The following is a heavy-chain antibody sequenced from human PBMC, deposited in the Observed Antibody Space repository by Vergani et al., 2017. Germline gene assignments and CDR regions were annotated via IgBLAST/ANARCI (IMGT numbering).Heavy chain of an antibody. J-gene: IGHJ3*02. Sequence: VQLVESGGGVVQPGRSLRLSCAASGFTFSSYAMHWVRQAPGKGLEWVSSISSSSSYIYYADSVKGRFTISRDNSKNTLYLQMNSLRAEDTAVYYCARAFDAVVDDGDAFDIWGQGTMVTVSS. CDR1: GFTFSSYA. CDR3: ARAFDAVVDDGDAFDI. D-gene: IGHD2-15*01. CDR2: ISSSSSYI. V-gene: IGHV3-21*01.